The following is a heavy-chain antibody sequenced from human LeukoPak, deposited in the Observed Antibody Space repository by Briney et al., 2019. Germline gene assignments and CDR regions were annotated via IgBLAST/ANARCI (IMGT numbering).Heavy chain of an antibody. D-gene: IGHD6-6*01. J-gene: IGHJ4*02. Sequence: GGSLRLSCAASGFTFSSYAMHWVRQAPGKGLQYVSAISTDGGHTYYADSVKGRFTISRDNSKNTLYLQMSSLRAEDTTVYYCVKGGRYSGSSAGFWGQGTLVTVSS. V-gene: IGHV3-64D*09. CDR2: ISTDGGHT. CDR3: VKGGRYSGSSAGF. CDR1: GFTFSSYA.